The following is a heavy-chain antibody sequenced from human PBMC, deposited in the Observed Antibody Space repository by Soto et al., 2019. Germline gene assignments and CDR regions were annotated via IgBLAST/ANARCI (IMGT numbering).Heavy chain of an antibody. V-gene: IGHV1-18*01. D-gene: IGHD3-3*01. Sequence: GASVKVSCKASGYTFTSYAMHWVRQAPGQGLEWVGWISAYNGNTNYAQKLQGRVTMTTDTSTSTAYMELRSLRSDDTAVYYCARDQARLRFLEDYYYGMDVWGQGTTVTVSS. CDR2: ISAYNGNT. CDR1: GYTFTSYA. CDR3: ARDQARLRFLEDYYYGMDV. J-gene: IGHJ6*02.